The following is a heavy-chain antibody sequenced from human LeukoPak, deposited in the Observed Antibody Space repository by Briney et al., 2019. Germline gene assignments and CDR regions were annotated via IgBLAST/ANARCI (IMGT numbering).Heavy chain of an antibody. CDR2: INHSGST. CDR3: ARGWRSSVLKDSSGYVDY. Sequence: SETLSLTCAVYGGSFSGYYWSWIRQPPGKGLEWIGEINHSGSTNYNPSLKSRVTISVDTSKNQFSLKLSSVTAADTAVYYCARGWRSSVLKDSSGYVDYWGQGTLVTVSS. V-gene: IGHV4-34*01. J-gene: IGHJ4*02. CDR1: GGSFSGYY. D-gene: IGHD3-22*01.